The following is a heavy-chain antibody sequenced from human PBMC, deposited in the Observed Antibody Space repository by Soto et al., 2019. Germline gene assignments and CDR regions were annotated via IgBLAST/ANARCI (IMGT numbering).Heavy chain of an antibody. V-gene: IGHV1-69*01. J-gene: IGHJ6*02. CDR3: ARSQGSSTSLEIYYYYYYGMDG. Sequence: QVQLVQSGAEVKKPGSSVKVSCKASGVTFSSYAISWVRQAPGQGLEWMGGIIPISGTANYAQKFQGRVTITADESTSTAYMELSSLRSEDTAVYYCARSQGSSTSLEIYYYYYYGMDGWGQGTTVTVSS. CDR1: GVTFSSYA. D-gene: IGHD2-2*01. CDR2: IIPISGTA.